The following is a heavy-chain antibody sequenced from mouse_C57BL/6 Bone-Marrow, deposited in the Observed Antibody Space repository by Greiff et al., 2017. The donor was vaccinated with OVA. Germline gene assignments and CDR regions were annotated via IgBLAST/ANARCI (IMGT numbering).Heavy chain of an antibody. CDR1: GYTFTDHT. J-gene: IGHJ1*03. CDR2: IYPRDGST. CDR3: ARRGLRRDWYFDV. D-gene: IGHD2-4*01. V-gene: IGHV1-78*01. Sequence: VQLQQSDAELVKPGASVKISCKVSGYTFTDHTIHWMKQRPEQGLEWIGYIYPRDGSTKYNEKFKGKATLTADKSSSTAYMQLNSLTSEVSAVYFCARRGLRRDWYFDVWGTGTTVTVSS.